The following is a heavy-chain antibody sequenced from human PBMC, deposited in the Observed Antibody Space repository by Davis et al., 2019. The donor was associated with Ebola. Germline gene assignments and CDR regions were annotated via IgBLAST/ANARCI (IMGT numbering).Heavy chain of an antibody. D-gene: IGHD5-24*01. CDR3: VREGDGYKYFDF. J-gene: IGHJ4*02. CDR1: GYTFTNYY. V-gene: IGHV1-46*01. CDR2: INPSDDSI. Sequence: AASVKVSCKASGYTFTNYYMHWVRQAPGQGLEWMGLINPSDDSISYSRKIQGRVTVTRDTSTSTVYMELRSLRSEDTAVYYCVREGDGYKYFDFWGQGTLVTVSS.